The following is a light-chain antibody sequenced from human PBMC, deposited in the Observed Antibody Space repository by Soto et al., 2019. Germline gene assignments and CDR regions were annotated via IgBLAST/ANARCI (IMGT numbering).Light chain of an antibody. J-gene: IGKJ5*01. V-gene: IGKV3-20*01. Sequence: EIVLTQSPGTLSLSPGERATLSCRASQSVSSNLAWYQQKPGQAPRLLIYDASIRATGIPARFSGSGSGTEFTLTITRVEPEDFAVYYCQQYGSSPITFGQGTRLEIK. CDR2: DAS. CDR1: QSVSSN. CDR3: QQYGSSPIT.